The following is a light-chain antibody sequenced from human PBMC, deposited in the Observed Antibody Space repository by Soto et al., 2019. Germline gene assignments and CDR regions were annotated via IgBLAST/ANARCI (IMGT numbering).Light chain of an antibody. CDR1: SSNIGGNS. J-gene: IGLJ1*01. CDR3: GSWDSSLSAYV. CDR2: DDN. V-gene: IGLV1-51*01. Sequence: VLTQPRSVSASPGQKVTISCSGSSSNIGGNSVSWYQQLPGTAPKLLIYDDNKRPSGIPDRFSGSKSGTSATLGITGFQTGDEADYYCGSWDSSLSAYVFGTGTKVTVL.